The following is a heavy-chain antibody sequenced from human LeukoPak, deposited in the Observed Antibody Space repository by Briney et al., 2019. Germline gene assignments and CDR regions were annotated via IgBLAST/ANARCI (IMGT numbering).Heavy chain of an antibody. V-gene: IGHV1-18*01. CDR1: GYTFTSYG. CDR2: ISAYNGNT. J-gene: IGHJ6*02. D-gene: IGHD3-9*01. Sequence: ASVKVSFKASGYTFTSYGISWVRQAPGQGLEWMGWISAYNGNTNYAQKLQGRVNMTTDTSTSKAYMELRSLRSDDTAVYYCARAGDGDYDILTGYYHAPEVYGMDVWGQGTTVTVSS. CDR3: ARAGDGDYDILTGYYHAPEVYGMDV.